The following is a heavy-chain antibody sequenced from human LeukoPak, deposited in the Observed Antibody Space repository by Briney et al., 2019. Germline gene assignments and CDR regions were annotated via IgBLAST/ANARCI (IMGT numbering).Heavy chain of an antibody. Sequence: GGSLRLSCAASGFTFSSYDMHWVRQATGKGLEWVSAIGTAGDTYYPGSLKGRFTISRENAKDSLYLQMNSLRAGDTAVYYCARVYSSSWYASLGQYYYYGMDVWGQGTTVTVSS. CDR2: IGTAGDT. V-gene: IGHV3-13*01. D-gene: IGHD6-13*01. CDR1: GFTFSSYD. CDR3: ARVYSSSWYASLGQYYYYGMDV. J-gene: IGHJ6*02.